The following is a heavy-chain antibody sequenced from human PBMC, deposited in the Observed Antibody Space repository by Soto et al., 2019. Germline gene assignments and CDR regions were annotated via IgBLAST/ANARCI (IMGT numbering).Heavy chain of an antibody. J-gene: IGHJ6*02. Sequence: ASVKFSCKASGYTFTSYYMHWVRQAPGQGLEWMGIINPSGGSTSYAQKFQGRVTMTRDTSTSTVYMELSSLRSEDTAVYYCARDRATVRANHSYGMDVWGQGTTVTVS. D-gene: IGHD2-2*01. CDR2: INPSGGST. CDR1: GYTFTSYY. CDR3: ARDRATVRANHSYGMDV. V-gene: IGHV1-46*01.